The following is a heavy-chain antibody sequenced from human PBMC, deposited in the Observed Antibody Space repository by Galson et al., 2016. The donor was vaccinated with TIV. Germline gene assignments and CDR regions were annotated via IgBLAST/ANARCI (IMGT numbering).Heavy chain of an antibody. J-gene: IGHJ3*01. D-gene: IGHD1-26*01. V-gene: IGHV3-23*01. CDR1: GFSFRNYV. CDR2: LSLSGTYT. Sequence: LSCAASGFSFRNYVMSWVRLAPGKGLEWVSSLSLSGTYTYYADSVKGRFTISRDNSKYTLFLHLNSLRAGDTAIYYCAKVGKSGDYSWDAFDVWGQGTVVTVSS. CDR3: AKVGKSGDYSWDAFDV.